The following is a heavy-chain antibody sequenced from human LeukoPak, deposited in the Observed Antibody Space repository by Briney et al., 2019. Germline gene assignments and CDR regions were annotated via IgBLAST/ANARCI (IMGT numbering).Heavy chain of an antibody. CDR1: GGSISSGDYY. CDR2: IYYSGST. J-gene: IGHJ3*02. Sequence: SETLSLTCTVSGGSISSGDYYWSWIRQPPGKGLEWIGYIYYSGSTYYNPSLKSRVTISVDTSKNQFSLKLSSVTAADTAVYYCARGEDYDAAFDIWGQGTMVTVSS. D-gene: IGHD4/OR15-4a*01. V-gene: IGHV4-30-4*02. CDR3: ARGEDYDAAFDI.